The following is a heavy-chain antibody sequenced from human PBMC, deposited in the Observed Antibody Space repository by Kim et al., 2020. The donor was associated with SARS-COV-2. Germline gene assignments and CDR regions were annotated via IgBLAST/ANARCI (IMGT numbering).Heavy chain of an antibody. D-gene: IGHD6-19*01. Sequence: GGSLRLSCAASGFTFSSYWMHWVRQAPGKGMVWVSRINSDGSSTSYADSVKGRFTISRDNAKNTLYLQMNSLRAEDTAVYYCARVGAVAGTFDYWGQRTLVTVSS. V-gene: IGHV3-74*01. CDR1: GFTFSSYW. CDR2: INSDGSST. J-gene: IGHJ4*02. CDR3: ARVGAVAGTFDY.